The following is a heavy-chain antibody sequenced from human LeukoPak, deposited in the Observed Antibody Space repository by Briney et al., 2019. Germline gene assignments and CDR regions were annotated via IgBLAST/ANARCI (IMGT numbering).Heavy chain of an antibody. V-gene: IGHV3-23*01. CDR1: GFTFSSYA. D-gene: IGHD1-26*01. J-gene: IGHJ5*02. CDR2: ISGSGGST. Sequence: GGSLRLSCAASGFTFSSYAMSWVRQAPVKGLEWVSTISGSGGSTYYADSVKGRFTISRDNSKNTLYLQMNSLRAEDTAVYYCAKDLGATHWFDPWGQGTLVTVSS. CDR3: AKDLGATHWFDP.